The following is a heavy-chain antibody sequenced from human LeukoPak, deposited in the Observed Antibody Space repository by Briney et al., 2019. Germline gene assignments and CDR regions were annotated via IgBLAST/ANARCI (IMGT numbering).Heavy chain of an antibody. D-gene: IGHD6-19*01. Sequence: PGGSLRLSCAASGFTFNTYAMSWVRQAPGKGLEWVSGISASGGTTYYADSVKGRFTISRDNSKNTLYLQMNSLRAEDTAVYYCAKRAVAGAYFDYWGQGTLVTVSS. CDR2: ISASGGTT. J-gene: IGHJ4*02. V-gene: IGHV3-23*01. CDR3: AKRAVAGAYFDY. CDR1: GFTFNTYA.